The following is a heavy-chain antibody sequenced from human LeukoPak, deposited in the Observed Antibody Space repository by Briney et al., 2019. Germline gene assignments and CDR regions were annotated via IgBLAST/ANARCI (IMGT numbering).Heavy chain of an antibody. J-gene: IGHJ4*02. Sequence: SETLYLTCTVSGGSISSSYWSWLRQPPGKGLEWIGYLYYSGSTNYNPSLKSRVTISVDTSKNQFSLKLNSVTAADTAVYYCARSRGGYKWDFDYWGQGTLVTVSS. V-gene: IGHV4-59*01. CDR2: LYYSGST. D-gene: IGHD5-24*01. CDR3: ARSRGGYKWDFDY. CDR1: GGSISSSY.